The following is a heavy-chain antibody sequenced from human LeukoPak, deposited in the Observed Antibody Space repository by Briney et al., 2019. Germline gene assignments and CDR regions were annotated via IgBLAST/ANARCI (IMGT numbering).Heavy chain of an antibody. CDR2: IHSSGST. D-gene: IGHD5-18*01. CDR1: DGSIRKYY. Sequence: SETLSLTCTVSDGSIRKYYWSWIRQSPGKGLEWIGYIHSSGSTVYNPSLESRVTFSIGAPRNHFYLNMTSVTAADTAVYYCARGAALVTHKYFDYWGPGTLVTVSS. CDR3: ARGAALVTHKYFDY. V-gene: IGHV4-59*08. J-gene: IGHJ4*02.